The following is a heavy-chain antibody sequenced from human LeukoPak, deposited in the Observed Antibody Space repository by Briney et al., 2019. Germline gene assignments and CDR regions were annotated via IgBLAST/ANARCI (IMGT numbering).Heavy chain of an antibody. CDR3: ARHPRYSSGWYGFDY. CDR1: GGSINNYY. Sequence: SETLSLTCTVSGGSINNYYWSWVRQPPGKGLEWIGYIYYSGSTNYNPSLKSRVTISVDTSKNQFSLKLSSVTAADTAVYYCARHPRYSSGWYGFDYWGQGTLVTVSS. CDR2: IYYSGST. V-gene: IGHV4-59*08. J-gene: IGHJ4*02. D-gene: IGHD6-19*01.